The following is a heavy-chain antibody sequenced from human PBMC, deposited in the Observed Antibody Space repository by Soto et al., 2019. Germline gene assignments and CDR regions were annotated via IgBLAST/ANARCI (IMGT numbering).Heavy chain of an antibody. CDR2: IDPSDSYT. Sequence: GESLKISCKGSGYSFTSYWISWVRQMPGKGLEWMGRIDPSDSYTNYSPSFQGHVTISADKSISTAYLQWSSLKASDTAMYYCARLHDYGDPPDRVYYYYYGMDVWGQGTTVTVSS. D-gene: IGHD4-17*01. CDR1: GYSFTSYW. V-gene: IGHV5-10-1*01. CDR3: ARLHDYGDPPDRVYYYYYGMDV. J-gene: IGHJ6*02.